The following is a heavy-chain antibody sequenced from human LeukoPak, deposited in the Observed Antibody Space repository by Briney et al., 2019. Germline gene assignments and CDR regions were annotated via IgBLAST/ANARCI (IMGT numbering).Heavy chain of an antibody. J-gene: IGHJ4*02. CDR2: ISSSSSYT. CDR3: ARVKVDEGLRLYFDY. Sequence: GGSLRLSCAASGFTFSDYYMSWIRQAPGKGLEWVSYISSSSSYTNYADSVKGRFTISRDSAKNSLYLQMNSLRAEDTAVYYCARVKVDEGLRLYFDYWGQGTLVTVSS. D-gene: IGHD2-8*01. V-gene: IGHV3-11*06. CDR1: GFTFSDYY.